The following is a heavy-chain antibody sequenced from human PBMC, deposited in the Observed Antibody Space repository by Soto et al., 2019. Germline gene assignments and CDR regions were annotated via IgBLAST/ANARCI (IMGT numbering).Heavy chain of an antibody. CDR3: ARDKYCSGGSCRKNWFDP. J-gene: IGHJ5*02. CDR1: GGSISSSY. V-gene: IGHV4-59*01. Sequence: PSETLSLTCTVSGGSISSSYWSWIRQPPGKGLEWLAYIYDDGSANYNPSLKSRATISLDMSKNQFSLKLTSVTAADTAVYYCARDKYCSGGSCRKNWFDPWGQGTLGTVS. CDR2: IYDDGSA. D-gene: IGHD2-15*01.